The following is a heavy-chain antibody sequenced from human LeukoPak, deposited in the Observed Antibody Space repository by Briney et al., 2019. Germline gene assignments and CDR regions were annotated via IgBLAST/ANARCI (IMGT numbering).Heavy chain of an antibody. V-gene: IGHV4-59*08. CDR2: IYYSGGT. CDR3: ARHSDGGGSYRRSFDY. D-gene: IGHD1-26*01. Sequence: SETLSLTCTFSGGSISSYYWSWIRQPPGKGLEWIGDIYYSGGTNYNPSLKSRVTISVDTSKNQFSLKLSSVTAADTAVYYCARHSDGGGSYRRSFDYWGQGTLVTVSS. J-gene: IGHJ4*02. CDR1: GGSISSYY.